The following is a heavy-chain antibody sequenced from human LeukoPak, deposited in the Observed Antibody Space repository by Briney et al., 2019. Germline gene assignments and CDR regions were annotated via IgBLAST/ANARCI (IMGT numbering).Heavy chain of an antibody. CDR2: TKPDGSAE. J-gene: IGHJ4*02. CDR1: GFSFRNYW. V-gene: IGHV3-7*01. CDR3: ARDGGLHTNFDY. D-gene: IGHD2-15*01. Sequence: GGSLRLSCAASGFSFRNYWMGCVRQAPGKGLERVANTKPDGSAEYYADSVRGRFTASRDNANNLLYLQMNRLRAEDTAVYYCARDGGLHTNFDYWGQGTLLTVSS.